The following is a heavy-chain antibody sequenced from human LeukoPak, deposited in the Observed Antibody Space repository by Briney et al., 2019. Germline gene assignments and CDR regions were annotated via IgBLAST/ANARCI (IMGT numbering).Heavy chain of an antibody. CDR2: IIPIFGTA. CDR1: GGTFSNYA. D-gene: IGHD3-3*01. Sequence: ASVKVSCKASGGTFSNYAFTWVRQAPGQGLEWMGGIIPIFGTANYAQKFRGRVTITADESTSTAYMELSSLRSEDTAVYYCARDRVASGGVVIIGNWFDPWGQGTLVTVSP. V-gene: IGHV1-69*13. J-gene: IGHJ5*02. CDR3: ARDRVASGGVVIIGNWFDP.